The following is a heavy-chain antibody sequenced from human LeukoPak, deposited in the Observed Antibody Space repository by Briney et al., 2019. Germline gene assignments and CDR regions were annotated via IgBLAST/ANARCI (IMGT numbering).Heavy chain of an antibody. J-gene: IGHJ4*02. V-gene: IGHV4-39*01. CDR3: ARGSLPYDSSGYYYWLDFYFDY. CDR2: IYYSGST. CDR1: GGSISSSTYY. Sequence: SETLSLTCTVSGGSISSSTYYWGWIRQPPGKGLEWIGSIYYSGSTYYNPSLKSRVTISVDTSKNQFSLKLSSVTAADTAVYYCARGSLPYDSSGYYYWLDFYFDYWGQGTLVTVSS. D-gene: IGHD3-22*01.